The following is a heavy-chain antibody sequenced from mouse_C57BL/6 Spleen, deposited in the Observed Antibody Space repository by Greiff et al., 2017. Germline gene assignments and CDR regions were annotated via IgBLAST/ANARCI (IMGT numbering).Heavy chain of an antibody. CDR3: AREGSPIYYYGSSYGYFDV. D-gene: IGHD1-1*01. V-gene: IGHV1-39*01. CDR1: GYSFTDYN. Sequence: VQLKQSGPELVKPGASVKISCKASGYSFTDYNMNWVKQSNGKSLEWIGVINPNYGTTSYNQKFKGKATLTVDQSSSTAYMQLNSLTSEDSAVYYCAREGSPIYYYGSSYGYFDVWGTGTTVTVSS. CDR2: INPNYGTT. J-gene: IGHJ1*03.